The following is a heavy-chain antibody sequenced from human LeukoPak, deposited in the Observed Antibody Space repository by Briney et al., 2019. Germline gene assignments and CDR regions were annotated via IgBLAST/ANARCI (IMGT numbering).Heavy chain of an antibody. Sequence: GESLKISCKGSGYSFTSYWIGWVRQMPGKGLEWMGIIYPGDSDTRYSPSFQGQVTISADKSISTAYLQWSSLKASDTAMYYCARLGDCSGGSCYGMDVWGQGATVTVSS. CDR2: IYPGDSDT. D-gene: IGHD2-15*01. J-gene: IGHJ6*02. V-gene: IGHV5-51*01. CDR3: ARLGDCSGGSCYGMDV. CDR1: GYSFTSYW.